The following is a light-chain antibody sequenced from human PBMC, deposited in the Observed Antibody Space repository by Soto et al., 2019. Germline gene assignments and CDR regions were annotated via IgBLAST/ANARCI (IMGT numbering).Light chain of an antibody. V-gene: IGKV1-27*01. CDR3: QKYNSAPWT. CDR1: QGIGNY. CDR2: AAS. Sequence: EIQMTQSPSSLSASVGDSVTITCRASQGIGNYLAWYQQKPGKVPRLLIYAASTLQSGVPSRFSGSGSGTDFPLSISSLHPEDVATYYCQKYNSAPWTFGQGTKVEIK. J-gene: IGKJ1*01.